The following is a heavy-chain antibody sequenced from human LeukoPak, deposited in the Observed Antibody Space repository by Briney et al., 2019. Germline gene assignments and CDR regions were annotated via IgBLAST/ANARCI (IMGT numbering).Heavy chain of an antibody. CDR2: IITYNGNT. CDR3: ARGSRGYFDY. D-gene: IGHD1-26*01. Sequence: ASVKVSCKASGYTFTTYTISWVRQAPGQGLEWMGWIITYNGNTYYAQKFQGRVTMTTDTSTNTAYMELRSLRSDDTAVYYCARGSRGYFDYWGQGTLVTVSS. CDR1: GYTFTTYT. V-gene: IGHV1-18*01. J-gene: IGHJ4*01.